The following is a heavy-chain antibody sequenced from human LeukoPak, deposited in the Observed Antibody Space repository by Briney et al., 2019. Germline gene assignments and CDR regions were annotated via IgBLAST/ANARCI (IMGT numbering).Heavy chain of an antibody. J-gene: IGHJ4*02. D-gene: IGHD5-18*01. Sequence: KTGGSLRLSCAASGFTFSDYYMTWIRQAPGKGLEWLSYISSGGSITPYADSVKGRFTISRDNAENALYLQMNSLRVEDTAIYYCAKNVMVKRYIDYWGQGTLVTVSS. CDR2: ISSGGSIT. CDR1: GFTFSDYY. CDR3: AKNVMVKRYIDY. V-gene: IGHV3-11*01.